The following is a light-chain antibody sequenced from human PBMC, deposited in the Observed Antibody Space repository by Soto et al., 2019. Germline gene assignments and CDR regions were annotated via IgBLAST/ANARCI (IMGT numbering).Light chain of an antibody. Sequence: DLQMTQSPSSLSASVGDRVTITCRASHSISSYLNWYQQKPGKAPKLLISDTSSLQSGVPSGFSGSGSGTDFTLTISSLQPEDSATYYCQQSYSTPQTFGQGTKVEIK. CDR2: DTS. J-gene: IGKJ1*01. CDR3: QQSYSTPQT. V-gene: IGKV1-39*01. CDR1: HSISSY.